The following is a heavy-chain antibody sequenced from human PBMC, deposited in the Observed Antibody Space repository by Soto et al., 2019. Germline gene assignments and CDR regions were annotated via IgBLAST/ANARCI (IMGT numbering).Heavy chain of an antibody. V-gene: IGHV1-18*01. CDR2: ISAYNGNT. CDR1: GYTFTSYG. J-gene: IGHJ4*02. D-gene: IGHD4-17*01. Sequence: QVQLVQSGAEVKKPGASVKVSCKASGYTFTSYGISWVRQAPGQGLEWMGWISAYNGNTNYAQKLQGRVTMTTDTPTSTAYRELRSLRADDTAVYYCARVHPGDYVVASPDYWGQGTLVTVSS. CDR3: ARVHPGDYVVASPDY.